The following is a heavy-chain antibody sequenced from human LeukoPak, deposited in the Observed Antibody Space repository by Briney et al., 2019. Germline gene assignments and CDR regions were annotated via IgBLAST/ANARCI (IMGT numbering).Heavy chain of an antibody. V-gene: IGHV4-38-2*01. CDR3: ARRGTYNNFDF. CDR1: GYFISNGYY. Sequence: SETLSLTCVVSGYFISNGYYWGWIRQPPGKGLEWIGNIHHSGTTYQNASLKSRVTTSVDRSKNQFSLKLSSVTAADTAVYFCARRGTYNNFDFWGRGPRVPAS. J-gene: IGHJ4*02. D-gene: IGHD1-26*01. CDR2: IHHSGTT.